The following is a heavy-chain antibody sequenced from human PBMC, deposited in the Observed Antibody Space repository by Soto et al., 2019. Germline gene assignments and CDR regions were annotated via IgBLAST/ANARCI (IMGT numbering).Heavy chain of an antibody. D-gene: IGHD1-20*01. Sequence: SQTLSLTCAISGAGASSNSAARNWLTESPPSGLECLRRTYFRSKWYNDSAVSLKSRITINPDTSKNQFSLQLNSVTLEDTAVYYCAREDSLTGFDYWGQGTLVTVSS. CDR2: TYFRSKWYN. CDR1: GAGASSNSAA. V-gene: IGHV6-1*01. CDR3: AREDSLTGFDY. J-gene: IGHJ4*02.